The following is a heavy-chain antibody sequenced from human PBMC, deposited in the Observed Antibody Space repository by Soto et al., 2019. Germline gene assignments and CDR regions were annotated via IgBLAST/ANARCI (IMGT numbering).Heavy chain of an antibody. D-gene: IGHD2-8*02. J-gene: IGHJ3*02. CDR1: GGSISSGGYS. CDR2: IYHSGST. V-gene: IGHV4-30-2*01. Sequence: SETLSLTCAVSGGSISSGGYSWSWIRQPPGKGLEWIGYIYHSGSTYYNPSLKSRVTISVDRSKNQFSLKLSSVTAADTAVYYCARGLTGVRRAFDIWGQGTMVTVSS. CDR3: ARGLTGVRRAFDI.